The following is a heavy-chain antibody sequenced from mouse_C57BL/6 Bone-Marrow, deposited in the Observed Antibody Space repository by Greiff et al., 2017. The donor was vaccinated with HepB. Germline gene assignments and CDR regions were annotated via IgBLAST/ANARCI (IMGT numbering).Heavy chain of an antibody. V-gene: IGHV5-2*01. CDR2: INSDGGST. CDR3: ARPFLTSAWFAY. CDR1: EYEFPSHD. D-gene: IGHD1-1*01. J-gene: IGHJ3*01. Sequence: EVQVVESGGGLVQPGESLKLSCESNEYEFPSHDMSWVRKTPEKRLELVAAINSDGGSTYYPDTMERRFIISRDNTKKTLYLQMSRLRSEDTALYYCARPFLTSAWFAYWGQGTLVTVSA.